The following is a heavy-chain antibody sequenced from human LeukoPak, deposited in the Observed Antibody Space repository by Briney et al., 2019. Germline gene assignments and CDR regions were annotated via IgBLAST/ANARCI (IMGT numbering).Heavy chain of an antibody. CDR2: INHSGST. V-gene: IGHV4-34*01. CDR3: ARHYGP. CDR1: GGSFSGYY. Sequence: QPSETLSLTCAVYGGSFSGYYWNWIRQSPGEGLEWIGEINHSGSTNYNPSLKSRVTISVDTSKNQFSLKLSFVTAADTAVYYCARHYGPWGQGTLVTVSS. J-gene: IGHJ5*02. D-gene: IGHD3-16*01.